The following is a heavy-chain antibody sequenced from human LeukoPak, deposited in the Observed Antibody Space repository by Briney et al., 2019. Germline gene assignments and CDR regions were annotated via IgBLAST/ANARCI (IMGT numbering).Heavy chain of an antibody. J-gene: IGHJ5*02. CDR2: SGST. CDR3: ARLGSWFDP. Sequence: SQTLSLTCTVSGATISSGGYYWTWIRQPPGKGLEWIGYSGSTYHNPSLKSRVTISVDRSKNEFSLKLSSVTAADTAVYYCARLGSWFDPWGQGTLVSVSS. V-gene: IGHV4-30-2*01. CDR1: GATISSGGYY.